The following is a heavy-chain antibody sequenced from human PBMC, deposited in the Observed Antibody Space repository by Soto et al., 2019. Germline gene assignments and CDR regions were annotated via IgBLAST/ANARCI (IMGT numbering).Heavy chain of an antibody. CDR3: ARRMTWSLWCFDL. CDR1: GYTFKDYD. Sequence: QVQLLQSGAEVKKPGTSVRVSCRASGYTFKDYDINWVRRAPGQGLEWMGWMNPNSGNTAYARKVHDISTMSRRVSARTVCMELSSLTPEDTAVYYCARRMTWSLWCFDLWGSGTQVTVSS. D-gene: IGHD3-3*01. V-gene: IGHV1-8*01. CDR2: MNPNSGNT. J-gene: IGHJ2*01.